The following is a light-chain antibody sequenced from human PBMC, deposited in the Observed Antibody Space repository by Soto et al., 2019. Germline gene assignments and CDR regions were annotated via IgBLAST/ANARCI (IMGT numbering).Light chain of an antibody. V-gene: IGLV6-57*04. Sequence: NFMLTQPHSVSESPGKTVTISCTRSSGNIASNYVQWYQQRPGSAPTTVIYEDNLRPSGVPDRFSGSIDRSSNSASLTISGLKTADEADYFCQSYGSGIQGVFGGGTKVTVL. CDR3: QSYGSGIQGV. CDR2: EDN. J-gene: IGLJ3*02. CDR1: SGNIASNY.